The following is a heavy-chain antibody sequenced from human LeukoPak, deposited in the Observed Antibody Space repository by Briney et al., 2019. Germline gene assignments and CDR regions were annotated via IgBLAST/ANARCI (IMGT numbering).Heavy chain of an antibody. D-gene: IGHD6-19*01. J-gene: IGHJ4*02. CDR1: GYTFTSYY. Sequence: GASVKVSCKASGYTFTSYYMHWVRQAPGQGLEWMGIINPSGGSTSYAQKFQGRVTMTRDTSTSTVYMDLRSLRSDDTAVYYCTRDLKVGYSSGRYSWGTGSSNDYWGQGTLVTVSS. CDR2: INPSGGST. V-gene: IGHV1-46*01. CDR3: TRDLKVGYSSGRYSWGTGSSNDY.